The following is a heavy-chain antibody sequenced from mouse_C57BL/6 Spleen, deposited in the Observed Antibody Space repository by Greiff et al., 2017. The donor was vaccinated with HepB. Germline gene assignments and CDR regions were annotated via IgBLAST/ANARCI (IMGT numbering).Heavy chain of an antibody. CDR1: GYSFTDYN. J-gene: IGHJ4*01. CDR2: INPNYGTT. D-gene: IGHD2-5*01. Sequence: VQLKQSGPELVKPGASVKISCKASGYSFTDYNMNWVKQSNGKSLEWIGVINPNYGTTSYNQKFKGKATLTVDQSSSTAYMQLNSLTSEDSAVYYCASIYSNYPLFYAMDYWGQGTSVTVSS. V-gene: IGHV1-39*01. CDR3: ASIYSNYPLFYAMDY.